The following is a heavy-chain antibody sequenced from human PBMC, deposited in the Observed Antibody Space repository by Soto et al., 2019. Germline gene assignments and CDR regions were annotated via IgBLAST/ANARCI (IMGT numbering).Heavy chain of an antibody. Sequence: QVQLQESGPGLVEPSQTLSLTCTVSGDSISNGYYTWSWIRQPPGKDLEWIVHIYNSVNTYSNTSPKSRVTISADTSKIQFSLKLSSVTAADPAVYYCARGPSGDKVVYWGQGTLVTVSS. CDR1: GDSISNGYYT. V-gene: IGHV4-30-4*01. CDR2: IYNSVNT. CDR3: ARGPSGDKVVY. J-gene: IGHJ4*02. D-gene: IGHD3-10*01.